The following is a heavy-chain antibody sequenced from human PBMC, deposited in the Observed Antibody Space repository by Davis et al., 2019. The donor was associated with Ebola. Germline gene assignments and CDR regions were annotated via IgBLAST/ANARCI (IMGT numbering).Heavy chain of an antibody. J-gene: IGHJ6*02. D-gene: IGHD6-6*01. V-gene: IGHV3-11*01. CDR3: ARRLIAARPYYYYGMDV. Sequence: GGSLRLSCAASGFTFSDYYMSWIRQAPGKGLEWVSYISSSGSTIYYADSVKGRFTISRDNAKNSLYLQMNSLRAEDTAVYYCARRLIAARPYYYYGMDVWGQGTTVTVSS. CDR1: GFTFSDYY. CDR2: ISSSGSTI.